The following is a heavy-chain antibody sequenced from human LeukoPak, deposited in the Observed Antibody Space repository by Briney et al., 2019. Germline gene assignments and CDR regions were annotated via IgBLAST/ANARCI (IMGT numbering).Heavy chain of an antibody. J-gene: IGHJ5*02. V-gene: IGHV1-18*01. CDR1: GYTFTSYG. CDR3: ARDPEQYCGGDCYSNWFDP. Sequence: ASVKVSCKASGYTFTSYGISWVRQAPGQGPEWMGWISAYNGNTNYAQKLQGRVTMTTGTSTSTAYMELRSLRSDDTAVYYCARDPEQYCGGDCYSNWFDPWGQGTLVIVSS. D-gene: IGHD2-21*02. CDR2: ISAYNGNT.